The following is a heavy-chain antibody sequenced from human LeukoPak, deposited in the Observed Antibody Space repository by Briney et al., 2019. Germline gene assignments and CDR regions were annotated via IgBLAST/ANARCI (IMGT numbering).Heavy chain of an antibody. CDR2: INPNSGGT. CDR1: GYTFTGYY. D-gene: IGHD1-14*01. CDR3: ARVNREIGIPSCAFDI. V-gene: IGHV1-2*04. J-gene: IGHJ3*02. Sequence: ASVKVSCKASGYTFTGYYMHWVRQAPGQGLEWMGWINPNSGGTNYAQKFQGWVTMTRDTSISTGYMELSRLRSDDTAVYYCARVNREIGIPSCAFDIWGQGTIVTVSS.